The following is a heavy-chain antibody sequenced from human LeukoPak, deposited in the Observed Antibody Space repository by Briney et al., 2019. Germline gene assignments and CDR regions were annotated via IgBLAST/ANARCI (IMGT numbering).Heavy chain of an antibody. V-gene: IGHV4-38-2*02. D-gene: IGHD1-26*01. Sequence: PSETLSLTCTVSGGSFSSGYYWGWIRQPPGKGLEWIGSVYHSGITYYNRSLKSRVTISVDTSKNQFSLKLSSVTAADTAVYYCARSGSYYSAVDAFDIWGQGTMVTVSS. CDR2: VYHSGIT. CDR1: GGSFSSGYY. J-gene: IGHJ3*02. CDR3: ARSGSYYSAVDAFDI.